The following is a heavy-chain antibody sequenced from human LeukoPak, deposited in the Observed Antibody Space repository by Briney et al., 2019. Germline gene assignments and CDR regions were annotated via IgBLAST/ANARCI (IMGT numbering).Heavy chain of an antibody. CDR2: IYYSGST. D-gene: IGHD1-7*01. Sequence: SETLSLTCTVSGGSISSSSYYWGWIRQPPGKGLEWIGSIYYSGSTYYNPSLKSRVTLSVDTSKNQFSLKLSSATAADTAVYYCARRGYWNYSWFDPWGKGTLVTVSS. CDR3: ARRGYWNYSWFDP. CDR1: GGSISSSSYY. J-gene: IGHJ5*02. V-gene: IGHV4-39*01.